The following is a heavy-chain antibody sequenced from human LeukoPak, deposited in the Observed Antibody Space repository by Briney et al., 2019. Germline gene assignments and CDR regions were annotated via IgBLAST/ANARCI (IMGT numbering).Heavy chain of an antibody. CDR1: GFTFSDYY. J-gene: IGHJ4*02. CDR2: ISSTDSTI. CDR3: ASQIEPYYFDY. V-gene: IGHV3-11*01. Sequence: GGSLRLSCAASGFTFSDYYMSWIRRAPGKGLEWVSYISSTDSTIYYADSVKGRFTISRDNAKNSLYLQMNSLRAEDTAVCYCASQIEPYYFDYWGQGTLVTVSS. D-gene: IGHD1-14*01.